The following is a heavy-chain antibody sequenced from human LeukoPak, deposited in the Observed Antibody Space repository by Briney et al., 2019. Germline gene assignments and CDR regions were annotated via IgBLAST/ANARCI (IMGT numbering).Heavy chain of an antibody. J-gene: IGHJ4*02. CDR2: INAGNGNT. Sequence: ASVKVSRKASGYTFTSYAMHWVRQAPGQRLEWMGWINAGNGNTKYSQKFQGRVTITRDTSASTAYMELSSLRSEDTAVYYCARVTDYDLYYFDYWGQGTLVTVSS. V-gene: IGHV1-3*01. CDR3: ARVTDYDLYYFDY. CDR1: GYTFTSYA. D-gene: IGHD4-17*01.